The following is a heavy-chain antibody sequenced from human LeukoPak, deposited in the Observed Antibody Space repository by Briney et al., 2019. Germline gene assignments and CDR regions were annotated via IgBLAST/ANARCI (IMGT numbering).Heavy chain of an antibody. CDR1: GFSFSTAD. Sequence: GGSLRPSCAASGFSFSTADMHWVRQAPGKGLEWVASLRSGGNDKYYAGSVKGRFTISRDNSKNTLFLQMNSLRAEDTAVYYCAKDLFGSGSYEYWGQGTLVTVSS. CDR2: LRSGGNDK. V-gene: IGHV3-30*02. D-gene: IGHD3-10*01. J-gene: IGHJ4*02. CDR3: AKDLFGSGSYEY.